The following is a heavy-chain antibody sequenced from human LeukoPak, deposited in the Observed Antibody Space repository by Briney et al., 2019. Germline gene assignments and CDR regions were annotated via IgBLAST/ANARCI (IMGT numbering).Heavy chain of an antibody. J-gene: IGHJ4*02. Sequence: ASVKVSCKASGGTFSSYAISWVRQAPGQGLEWMGGIIPIFGTANYAQKFQGRVTITADESTSTAYMELSSLRSEDTAVYYCARVRVVVVPAAPPSYYFDYWGQGTLVTVSS. V-gene: IGHV1-69*01. CDR2: IIPIFGTA. CDR3: ARVRVVVVPAAPPSYYFDY. CDR1: GGTFSSYA. D-gene: IGHD2-2*01.